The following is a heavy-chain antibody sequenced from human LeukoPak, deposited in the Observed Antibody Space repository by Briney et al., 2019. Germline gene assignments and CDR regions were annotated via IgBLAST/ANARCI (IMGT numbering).Heavy chain of an antibody. J-gene: IGHJ4*02. D-gene: IGHD3-22*01. CDR3: ARDLGGYYDSSGYWNY. CDR1: GFTFSSYS. V-gene: IGHV3-21*01. Sequence: PGGSLRLSCAASGFTFSSYSMNWVRQAPGKGLEWVSSISSSSSYIYYAGSVKGRFTISRDNAKNSLYLQMNSLRAEDTAVYYCARDLGGYYDSSGYWNYWGQGTLVTVSS. CDR2: ISSSSSYI.